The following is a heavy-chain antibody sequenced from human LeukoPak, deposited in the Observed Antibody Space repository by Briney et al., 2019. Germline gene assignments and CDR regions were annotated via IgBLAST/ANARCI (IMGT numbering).Heavy chain of an antibody. V-gene: IGHV1-2*02. D-gene: IGHD1-20*01. Sequence: GASVKVSCKSSGYTLTGYYMHWVRQAPGQGLEWMGWINPNSGGTNYAQKFQGRVIMTRDTSISTAYMELSRLRSDDTAVYYCARAKYNWNDVGYFDYWGQGTLVTVSS. CDR3: ARAKYNWNDVGYFDY. CDR1: GYTLTGYY. J-gene: IGHJ4*02. CDR2: INPNSGGT.